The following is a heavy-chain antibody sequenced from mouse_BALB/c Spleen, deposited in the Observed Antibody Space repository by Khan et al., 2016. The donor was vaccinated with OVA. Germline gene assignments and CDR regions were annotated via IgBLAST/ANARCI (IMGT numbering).Heavy chain of an antibody. J-gene: IGHJ3*01. CDR3: ARSNGNYWFAY. D-gene: IGHD2-1*01. V-gene: IGHV9-3-1*01. CDR2: INTYTGDP. CDR1: GYTLTNYG. Sequence: QIQLVQSGPELKKPGETVKISCKASGYTLTNYGMNWVKQAPGKGLKWMGWINTYTGDPTYAEDFKGRIAFSLETSASTAYLQINILKNEDTATYFCARSNGNYWFAYWGQGTLVTVSA.